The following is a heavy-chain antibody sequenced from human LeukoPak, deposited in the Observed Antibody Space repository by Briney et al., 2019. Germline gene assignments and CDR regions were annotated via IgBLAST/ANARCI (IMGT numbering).Heavy chain of an antibody. V-gene: IGHV3-30*18. J-gene: IGHJ4*02. CDR2: ISYDGSNK. CDR1: KFTFSNYG. CDR3: AKETSSGNFVTIDC. Sequence: GGSLRLSCTASKFTFSNYGMHWVRQAPGKGLEWVAVISYDGSNKYYADSVKGRFTISRDNSKNTLYLQMNSLRAEDTAVYYCAKETSSGNFVTIDCWGQGTLVTVSS. D-gene: IGHD1-26*01.